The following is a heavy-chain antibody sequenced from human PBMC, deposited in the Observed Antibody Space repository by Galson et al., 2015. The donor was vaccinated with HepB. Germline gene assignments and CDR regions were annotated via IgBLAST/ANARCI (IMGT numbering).Heavy chain of an antibody. D-gene: IGHD6-13*01. V-gene: IGHV3-7*03. Sequence: SLRLSCAASGFIFGSYWMSWVRQAPGKGLGWVANIKLGGSDKYYVDSVKGRFTIPRDNAKNSLYLQMNNLRAEDTAIYYCAKDDAGIGMSYWGRGTLVTVFS. CDR2: IKLGGSDK. CDR3: AKDDAGIGMSY. J-gene: IGHJ4*02. CDR1: GFIFGSYW.